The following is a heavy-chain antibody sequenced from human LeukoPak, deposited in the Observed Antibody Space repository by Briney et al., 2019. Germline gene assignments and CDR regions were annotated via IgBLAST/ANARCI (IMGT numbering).Heavy chain of an antibody. CDR2: INNDGSST. CDR3: VRERSGWLFDY. Sequence: PGGSLILSCAASGFPFSHYWMHWVRQVPGKGLVWVSHINNDGSSTTYADSVKGRFTISRDNAKNTQYLQMNSLRAEDTAVYYCVRERSGWLFDYWGQGTLVTVSS. CDR1: GFPFSHYW. V-gene: IGHV3-74*01. J-gene: IGHJ4*02. D-gene: IGHD6-19*01.